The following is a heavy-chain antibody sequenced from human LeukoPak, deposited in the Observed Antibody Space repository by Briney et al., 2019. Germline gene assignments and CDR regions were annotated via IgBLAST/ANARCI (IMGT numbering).Heavy chain of an antibody. CDR3: ARGVRTFDY. CDR2: IKEDGSQT. J-gene: IGHJ4*01. Sequence: GGSLRLSCAASGFTFSNYWMTWVRQAPGKGLQWVANIKEDGSQTYYVDSVKGRFTISRDNAKNSLYLQTNSLRAEDTAVYYCARGVRTFDYWGQGTLVTVSS. V-gene: IGHV3-7*01. CDR1: GFTFSNYW. D-gene: IGHD2-2*01.